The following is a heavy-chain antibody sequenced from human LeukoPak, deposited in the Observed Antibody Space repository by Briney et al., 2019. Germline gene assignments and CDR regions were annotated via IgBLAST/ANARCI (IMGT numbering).Heavy chain of an antibody. CDR3: ATDDLELRLLYYYYGMDV. D-gene: IGHD1-7*01. CDR2: ITSKTDGGTT. V-gene: IGHV3-15*01. CDR1: GFTFSTAC. J-gene: IGHJ6*02. Sequence: GGSLRLSCVASGFTFSTACMSWVREAPGKGLEWVGRITSKTDGGTTEYAAPVKGRFSISRDDSKNTLYLQMNSLKTEDTAVYYCATDDLELRLLYYYYGMDVWGQGTTVTVSS.